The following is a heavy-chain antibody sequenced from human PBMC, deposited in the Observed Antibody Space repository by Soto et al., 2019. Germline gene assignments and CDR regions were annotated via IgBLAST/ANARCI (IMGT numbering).Heavy chain of an antibody. J-gene: IGHJ5*02. D-gene: IGHD3-3*01. CDR2: ISYDGSIK. CDR1: GFTFSSYG. V-gene: IGHV3-30*18. Sequence: GGSLRLSCAASGFTFSSYGMHWVRQAPGKGLEWVAVISYDGSIKYYADSVKGRFAISRDNSKDTLYLPMNSLRAEDTAVYYCAKDRGSRITIFVVAGFTFWFDPWGQGTLVTVSS. CDR3: AKDRGSRITIFVVAGFTFWFDP.